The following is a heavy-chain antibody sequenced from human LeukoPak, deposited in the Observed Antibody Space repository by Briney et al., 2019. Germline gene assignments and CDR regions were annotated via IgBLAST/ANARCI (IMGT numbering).Heavy chain of an antibody. J-gene: IGHJ4*02. CDR2: IYYSGST. CDR1: GGSISSSSYY. V-gene: IGHV4-39*01. CDR3: ARRGYYYDSSGYFAHAFDY. Sequence: SETLSLTCTVSGGSISSSSYYWGWIRQPPGKGLEWIGSIYYSGSTYYNPSLKSRVTISVDTSKNQFSLKLSSVTAADTAVYYCARRGYYYDSSGYFAHAFDYWGQGTLVTVSS. D-gene: IGHD3-22*01.